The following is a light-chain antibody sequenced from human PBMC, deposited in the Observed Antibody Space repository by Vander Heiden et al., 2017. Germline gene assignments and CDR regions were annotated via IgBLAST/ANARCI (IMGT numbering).Light chain of an antibody. V-gene: IGKV4-1*01. CDR1: QSVLYSSKNKNY. Sequence: VMTQSPDSLAGSLGERAPINCKSSQSVLYSSKNKNYLAWYQQKPGQPPKLLIYWASTRESGVPDRFSGSGSGTDFTLTISSLQAEDVAVYYCQQYYSTPLSFGGGTKVEIK. J-gene: IGKJ4*01. CDR3: QQYYSTPLS. CDR2: WAS.